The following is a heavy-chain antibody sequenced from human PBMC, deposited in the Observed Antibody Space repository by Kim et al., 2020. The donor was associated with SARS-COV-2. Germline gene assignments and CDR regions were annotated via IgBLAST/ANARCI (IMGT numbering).Heavy chain of an antibody. CDR1: GGSISSGGYY. CDR2: IYYSGST. D-gene: IGHD2-21*02. CDR3: ARDLGTAMGRNTNDYYYYYGMDV. Sequence: SETLSLTCTVSGGSISSGGYYWSWIRQHPGKGLEWIGYIYYSGSTYYNPSLKSRVTISVDTSKNQFSLKLSSVTAADTAVYYCARDLGTAMGRNTNDYYYYYGMDVRGQGTTVTVSS. J-gene: IGHJ6*02. V-gene: IGHV4-31*03.